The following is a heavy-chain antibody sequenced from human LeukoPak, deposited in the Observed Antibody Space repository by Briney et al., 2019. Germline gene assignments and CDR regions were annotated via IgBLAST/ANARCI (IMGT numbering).Heavy chain of an antibody. V-gene: IGHV3-23*01. D-gene: IGHD6-19*01. J-gene: IGHJ4*02. Sequence: GGSLRLSCAASGFTFSSYAMTWVRQAPGKELEWVSTISGSGGSTYYADSVKGRFTISRDNSKNTLYLQMNSLRAEDTAVYYCAKYGSGRAYFDYWGQGTLVTVSS. CDR2: ISGSGGST. CDR1: GFTFSSYA. CDR3: AKYGSGRAYFDY.